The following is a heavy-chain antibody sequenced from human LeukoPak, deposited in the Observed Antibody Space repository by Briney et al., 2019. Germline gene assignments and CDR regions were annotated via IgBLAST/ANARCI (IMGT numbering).Heavy chain of an antibody. V-gene: IGHV3-53*01. CDR1: GFTVSSNY. D-gene: IGHD3-10*01. J-gene: IGHJ6*03. CDR2: IHKSAIT. Sequence: GGSLRLSCAASGFTVSSNYMTWVRPAPGKGLEWVSVIHKSAITYYADTVKGRFTISRDNSKNTLYLQMNSLRAEDTAVYYCARSLRVRGVPDYMDVWGKGTTVTISS. CDR3: ARSLRVRGVPDYMDV.